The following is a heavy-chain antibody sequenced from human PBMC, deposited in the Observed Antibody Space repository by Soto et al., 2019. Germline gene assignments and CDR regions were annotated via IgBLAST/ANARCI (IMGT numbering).Heavy chain of an antibody. CDR3: ARGVYYGSGSYYSAYYYYMDV. J-gene: IGHJ6*03. D-gene: IGHD3-10*01. V-gene: IGHV3-13*01. CDR2: IGTAGDT. Sequence: EVQLVESGGGLVQPGGSLRLSCAASGFTFSSYDMHWVRQATGKGLEWVSAIGTAGDTYYPGSVKGRFTISRENAKNSLYLQMNSLRAGDTAVYYCARGVYYGSGSYYSAYYYYMDVWGKGTTVTVSS. CDR1: GFTFSSYD.